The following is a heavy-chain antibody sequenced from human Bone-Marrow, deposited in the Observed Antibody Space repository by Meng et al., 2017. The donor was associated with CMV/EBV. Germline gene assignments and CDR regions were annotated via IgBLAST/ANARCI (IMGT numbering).Heavy chain of an antibody. J-gene: IGHJ3*02. CDR1: GYTFTGYY. CDR3: ARARSYGLEDAVDI. Sequence: ASVKVSCQASGYTFTGYYMHWVRQAPGQGLEWMGWINPNSGGTNYAQKFQGRVTMTRDTSISTAYMELSRLRSDDTALYYCARARSYGLEDAVDIWGQGTMVTVSS. D-gene: IGHD3-10*01. V-gene: IGHV1-2*02. CDR2: INPNSGGT.